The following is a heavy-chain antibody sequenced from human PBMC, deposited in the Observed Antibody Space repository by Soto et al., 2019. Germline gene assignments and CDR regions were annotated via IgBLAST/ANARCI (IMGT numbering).Heavy chain of an antibody. V-gene: IGHV3-21*01. CDR2: ITSTSSFI. CDR1: GFTFSSHS. CDR3: ARGAVVGIGYFDL. Sequence: PGGSLRLSCTASGFTFSSHSVNWVRQAPGKGLEWVSCITSTSSFIYYADSVKGRFTISRDNAKHSLYLQMDSLRAEDTAVYYCARGAVVGIGYFDLWGRGTPVTVSS. D-gene: IGHD6-19*01. J-gene: IGHJ2*01.